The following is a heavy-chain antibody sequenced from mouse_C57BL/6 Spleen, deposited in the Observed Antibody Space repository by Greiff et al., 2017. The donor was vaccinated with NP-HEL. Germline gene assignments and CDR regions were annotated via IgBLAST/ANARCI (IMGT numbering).Heavy chain of an antibody. CDR1: GYTFTSYW. J-gene: IGHJ4*01. CDR3: ARDSSGSAMDY. D-gene: IGHD3-2*02. CDR2: IDPSDSYT. Sequence: QVQLQQPGAELVRPGTSVKLSCKASGYTFTSYWMHWVKQRPGQGLEWIGVIDPSDSYTNYNQKFKGKATLTVDTSSSTAYMQLSSLTSADSAVYYCARDSSGSAMDYGGQGTSVTVSS. V-gene: IGHV1-59*01.